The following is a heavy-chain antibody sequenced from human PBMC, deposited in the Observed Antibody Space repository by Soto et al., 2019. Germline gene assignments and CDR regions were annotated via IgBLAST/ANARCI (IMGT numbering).Heavy chain of an antibody. V-gene: IGHV1-18*01. CDR1: GYTFTSYG. CDR3: ARHGQRYGDYDSYYYYMDV. J-gene: IGHJ6*03. D-gene: IGHD4-17*01. Sequence: SVKVSCKASGYTFTSYGISWVRQAPGQGLEWMGWISAYNGNTNYAQKLQGRVTMTTDTSTSTAYMELRSLRSDDTAVYYCARHGQRYGDYDSYYYYMDVWGKGTTVTVSS. CDR2: ISAYNGNT.